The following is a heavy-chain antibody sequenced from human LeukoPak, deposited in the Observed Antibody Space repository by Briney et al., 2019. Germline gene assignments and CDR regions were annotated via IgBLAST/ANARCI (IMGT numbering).Heavy chain of an antibody. J-gene: IGHJ4*02. Sequence: GESLKISCKASGYSFSNDWISWVRQMPGKGLEWMGIIYPGDSDTRYSPSFQGQVTLSADKAISTAYLQWSSLKASDTAIYYCARQYCSTGNCYAGGPFDHWGQGTLVTVSS. CDR2: IYPGDSDT. D-gene: IGHD2-2*01. CDR1: GYSFSNDW. V-gene: IGHV5-51*01. CDR3: ARQYCSTGNCYAGGPFDH.